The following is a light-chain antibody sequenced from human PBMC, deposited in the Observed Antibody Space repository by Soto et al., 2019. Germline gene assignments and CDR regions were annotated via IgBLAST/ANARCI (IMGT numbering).Light chain of an antibody. Sequence: ELVLTQSPGTLSLCPGERATLSCRAAQSVSSSYLAWYQQKPGQAPRLLIYGASSRATGIPDRFSGSGSGTDFTLTISRLEPEDFAVYYCQQYGSSPQTFGQGTKVDIK. J-gene: IGKJ2*01. CDR1: QSVSSSY. V-gene: IGKV3-20*01. CDR3: QQYGSSPQT. CDR2: GAS.